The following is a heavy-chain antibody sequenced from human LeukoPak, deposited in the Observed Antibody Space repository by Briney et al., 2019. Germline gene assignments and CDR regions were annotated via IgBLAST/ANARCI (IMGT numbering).Heavy chain of an antibody. CDR1: GGSISSYY. J-gene: IGHJ6*03. Sequence: SETLSLTCTVSGGSISSYYWSWIRQPPGKGLEWIXYIXXSGSTNYNPSLKSRVTISVDTSKNQFSLKLSSVTAADTAVYYCAREVEGYCSGGSCYQSRYYYYYYMDVWGKGTTVTVSS. CDR2: IXXSGST. CDR3: AREVEGYCSGGSCYQSRYYYYYYMDV. V-gene: IGHV4-59*01. D-gene: IGHD2-15*01.